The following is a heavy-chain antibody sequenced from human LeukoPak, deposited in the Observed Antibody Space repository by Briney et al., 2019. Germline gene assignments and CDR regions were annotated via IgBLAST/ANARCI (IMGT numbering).Heavy chain of an antibody. J-gene: IGHJ4*02. CDR2: IKEDGSEK. D-gene: IGHD6-13*01. Sequence: GGSLRLSCAASGFTFSSYWMNWARQAPGKGLEWVADIKEDGSEKYYVDSVKGRFTISRDNAKNSLFLQMDSLRSEDTAVYYCVKNSGWYRLDCWGQGTLVTVSS. CDR1: GFTFSSYW. CDR3: VKNSGWYRLDC. V-gene: IGHV3-7*03.